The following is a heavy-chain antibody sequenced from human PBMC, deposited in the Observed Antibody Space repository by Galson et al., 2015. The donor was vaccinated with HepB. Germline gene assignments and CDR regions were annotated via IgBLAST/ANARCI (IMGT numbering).Heavy chain of an antibody. V-gene: IGHV1-18*01. D-gene: IGHD1-14*01. CDR2: IGVYTGDT. Sequence: SVKVSCKASGYSFINFGVSWVRQAPGQGLEWMGWIGVYTGDTDYAQNVQGRVTMTTDTSTSTAYMELRSLRSDDTAVYYCARSPGILSPQDGMDVLGQGTTVTVSS. CDR3: ARSPGILSPQDGMDV. J-gene: IGHJ6*02. CDR1: GYSFINFG.